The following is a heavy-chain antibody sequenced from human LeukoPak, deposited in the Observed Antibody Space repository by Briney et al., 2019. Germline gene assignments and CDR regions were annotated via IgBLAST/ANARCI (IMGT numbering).Heavy chain of an antibody. V-gene: IGHV1-18*01. CDR1: GYTFTSYG. Sequence: ASVKVSCKASGYTFTSYGISWVRQAPGQGLEWMGWISAYNGNTNYAQKLQGRVTMTTDTSTSTAYMELRSLRSDDTAVYYCARDARNYDILTGRLEYYFDYWGQGTLVTVSS. D-gene: IGHD3-9*01. CDR2: ISAYNGNT. J-gene: IGHJ4*02. CDR3: ARDARNYDILTGRLEYYFDY.